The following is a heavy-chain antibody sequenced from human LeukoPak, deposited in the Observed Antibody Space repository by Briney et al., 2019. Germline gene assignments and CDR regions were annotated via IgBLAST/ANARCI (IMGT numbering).Heavy chain of an antibody. Sequence: GGSLRLLCAASGFTFSRFAMSWVRQAPGKGLEWVSAISGSGGSTYYADSVKGRFTISRDNSKNTLYLQMNSLRAEDTAVYYCAKANYDFWSGYLNWFDPWGPGTLVTVPS. CDR2: ISGSGGST. V-gene: IGHV3-23*01. D-gene: IGHD3-3*01. CDR1: GFTFSRFA. J-gene: IGHJ5*02. CDR3: AKANYDFWSGYLNWFDP.